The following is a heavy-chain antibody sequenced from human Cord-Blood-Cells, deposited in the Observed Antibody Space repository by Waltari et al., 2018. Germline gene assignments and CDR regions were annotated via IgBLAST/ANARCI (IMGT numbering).Heavy chain of an antibody. Sequence: QLQLQESGPGLVKPSETLSLTCTVPGGSISSSSYYWGWIRQPPGKGLEGIGSIYYSGSTYYNPSLKSRVTISVDTSKNQFSLKLSSVTAADTAVYYCARHSYSIVVVPAAIDYWGQGTLVTVSS. D-gene: IGHD2-2*01. J-gene: IGHJ4*02. CDR3: ARHSYSIVVVPAAIDY. V-gene: IGHV4-39*01. CDR2: IYYSGST. CDR1: GGSISSSSYY.